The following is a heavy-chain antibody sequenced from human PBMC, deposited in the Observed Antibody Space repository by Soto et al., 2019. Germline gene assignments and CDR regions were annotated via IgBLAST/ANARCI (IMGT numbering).Heavy chain of an antibody. CDR1: GYTFTRSG. Sequence: QVQLVQSGAEVKKPGASVKVSCKASGYTFTRSGISWVRQAPGQGPEWMGWISSYNGDTNYAQTFQGRVTTTTDTATSTAYMELRSLRSDDTAVYYCAREGVASYYYYGMDVWGQGTPVTVSS. CDR3: AREGVASYYYYGMDV. J-gene: IGHJ6*02. D-gene: IGHD5-12*01. CDR2: ISSYNGDT. V-gene: IGHV1-18*01.